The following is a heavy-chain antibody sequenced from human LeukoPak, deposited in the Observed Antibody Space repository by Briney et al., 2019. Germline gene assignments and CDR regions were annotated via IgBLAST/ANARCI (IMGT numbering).Heavy chain of an antibody. V-gene: IGHV3-66*01. D-gene: IGHD3-10*01. J-gene: IGHJ5*02. Sequence: GGSLRLSCAASGFTVSSNYMSWVRQAPGKGLEWVSVIYSGGSTYYADSVKGRFTISRDNSKNTLYLQMNSLRAEDTAVYYCAGAYYSTSWFPHWGQGALVTVSS. CDR3: AGAYYSTSWFPH. CDR1: GFTVSSNY. CDR2: IYSGGST.